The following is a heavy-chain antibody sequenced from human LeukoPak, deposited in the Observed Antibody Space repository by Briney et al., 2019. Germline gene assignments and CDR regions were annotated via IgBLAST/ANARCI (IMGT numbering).Heavy chain of an antibody. J-gene: IGHJ4*02. V-gene: IGHV5-51*01. D-gene: IGHD3-22*01. CDR1: GYSFTSYW. CDR3: ARYPENYFDVTGYFDL. Sequence: GESLKTSCKGSGYSFTSYWIGWVRQMPGKGLEWMGIIYPGDSDTRYSPSFQGQVTISADKSISTAYLQWSSLKASDTAIYYCARYPENYFDVTGYFDLWGQGTLVTVSS. CDR2: IYPGDSDT.